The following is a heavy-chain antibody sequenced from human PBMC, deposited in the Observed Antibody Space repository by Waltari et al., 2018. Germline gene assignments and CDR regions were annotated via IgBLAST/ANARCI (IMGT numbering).Heavy chain of an antibody. CDR2: ISSSSSTI. J-gene: IGHJ4*02. CDR1: GFTFSSYS. V-gene: IGHV3-48*01. Sequence: EVQLVESGGGLVQPGGSLRLSCAASGFTFSSYSMNWVRQAPGKGLEWVSYISSSSSTIYYADSVKGRFTISRDKAKNSLYLQMNSLRAEDTAVYYCAIARTYSSSSVVDYWGQGTLVTVSS. D-gene: IGHD6-6*01. CDR3: AIARTYSSSSVVDY.